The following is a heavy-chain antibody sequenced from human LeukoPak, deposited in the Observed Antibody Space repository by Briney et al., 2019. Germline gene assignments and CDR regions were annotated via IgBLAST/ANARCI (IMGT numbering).Heavy chain of an antibody. V-gene: IGHV3-33*05. J-gene: IGHJ3*02. CDR1: GFTFSSYG. D-gene: IGHD1-26*01. CDR2: ILYDGRNK. Sequence: GGSLRLSCTASGFTFSSYGMHWVRQAPGKGLEWVAAILYDGRNKYHADSVKGRFTISRDNSRDTLYLQLTSLRAEDTAVYYCARVNPVGATGAFDSWGQGTMVTVSS. CDR3: ARVNPVGATGAFDS.